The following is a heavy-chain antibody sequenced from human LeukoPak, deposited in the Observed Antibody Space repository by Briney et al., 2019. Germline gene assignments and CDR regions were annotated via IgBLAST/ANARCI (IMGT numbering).Heavy chain of an antibody. CDR2: IVTGNGNT. CDR1: GYIFANYG. V-gene: IGHV1-3*04. CDR3: VIVDYGDY. J-gene: IGHJ4*02. Sequence: ASVKVSCKASGYIFANYGMHWVRQAPGQRLEWMGWIVTGNGNTQYSQKFQGRVTFTRDTSASTAYMELSGLTSEDTAVFYCVIVDYGDYWGQGTLVTVSS.